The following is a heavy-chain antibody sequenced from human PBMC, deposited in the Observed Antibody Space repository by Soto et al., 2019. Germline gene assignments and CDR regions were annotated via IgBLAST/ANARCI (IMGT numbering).Heavy chain of an antibody. D-gene: IGHD2-21*02. CDR3: ARAGWKAISGDWPPDYFDY. V-gene: IGHV4-30-4*01. CDR1: GGSISSGDYY. J-gene: IGHJ4*02. CDR2: IYYSGST. Sequence: SETLSLTCTVSGGSISSGDYYWSWIRQPPGKGLEWIGYIYYSGSTYYNPPLKSRVTISVDTSKNQFSLKLSSVTAADTAVYYCARAGWKAISGDWPPDYFDYWVRGSLVTESS.